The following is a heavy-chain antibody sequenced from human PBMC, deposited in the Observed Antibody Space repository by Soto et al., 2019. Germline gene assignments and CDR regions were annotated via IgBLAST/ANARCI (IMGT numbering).Heavy chain of an antibody. CDR2: INPNSGGT. CDR3: ASRIAAAGGLFDP. Sequence: AAVKVSCKASGYTFTGYYMHWVRQAPGQGLEWMGWINPNSGGTNYAQKFQGRVTMTRDTSISTAYMELSRLRSDDTAVYYCASRIAAAGGLFDPWGQGTLVTVS. CDR1: GYTFTGYY. J-gene: IGHJ5*02. V-gene: IGHV1-2*02. D-gene: IGHD6-13*01.